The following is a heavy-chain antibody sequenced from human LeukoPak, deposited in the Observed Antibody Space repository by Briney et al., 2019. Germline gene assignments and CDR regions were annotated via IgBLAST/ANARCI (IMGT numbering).Heavy chain of an antibody. CDR1: GYSISTSYY. CDR3: ARDRYYYDSSGYYYFDY. Sequence: SETLSLTCTVSGYSISTSYYWGWIRQPPGKGLEWIGSIYHSGNTYYNPSLKSRVTMSVDTSKNQFSLKLSSVTAADTAVYYCARDRYYYDSSGYYYFDYWGQGTLVTVSS. V-gene: IGHV4-38-2*02. CDR2: IYHSGNT. J-gene: IGHJ4*02. D-gene: IGHD3-22*01.